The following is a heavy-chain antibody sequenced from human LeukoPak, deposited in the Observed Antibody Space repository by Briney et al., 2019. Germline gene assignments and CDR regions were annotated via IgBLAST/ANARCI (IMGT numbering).Heavy chain of an antibody. CDR3: ANFWSGYSPFDY. J-gene: IGHJ4*02. CDR2: ISSSGSTM. V-gene: IGHV3-11*04. Sequence: GGSLRLSCAASGFTFSDYYMSWIRQAPGKGLEWVSYISSSGSTMYYADSVKGRFTISRHNAKNSLYLQMNSLRADDTAVYYCANFWSGYSPFDYWGQGTLVTVSS. CDR1: GFTFSDYY. D-gene: IGHD3-3*01.